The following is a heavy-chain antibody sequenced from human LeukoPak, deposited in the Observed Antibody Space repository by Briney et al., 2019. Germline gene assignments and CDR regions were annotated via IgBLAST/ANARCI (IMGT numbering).Heavy chain of an antibody. CDR2: VHKTGKT. CDR1: TVSGSSGNW. Sequence: PSETLSLTCALSTVSGSSGNWWSWVRQPPGKGLWWIGEVHKTGKTNYNPSLKTGVTISIDASKDQLSLELTSVTAADAAVYYCARELLGAPTPGAYWGQGTRVTVSS. D-gene: IGHD7-27*01. V-gene: IGHV4-4*02. J-gene: IGHJ4*02. CDR3: ARELLGAPTPGAY.